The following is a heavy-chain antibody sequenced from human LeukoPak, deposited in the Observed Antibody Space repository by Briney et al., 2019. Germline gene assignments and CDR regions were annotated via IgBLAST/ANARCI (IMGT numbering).Heavy chain of an antibody. V-gene: IGHV1-18*01. CDR3: ARALYYDSSLWFDP. CDR1: GYTFTSYD. CDR2: ISAYNGNT. J-gene: IGHJ5*02. Sequence: ASVKVSCKASGYTFTSYDINWVRQAPGQGLEWMGWISAYNGNTNYAQKLQGRVTMTTDTSTSTAYMELRSLRSDDTAVYYCARALYYDSSLWFDPWGQGTLVTVSS. D-gene: IGHD3-3*01.